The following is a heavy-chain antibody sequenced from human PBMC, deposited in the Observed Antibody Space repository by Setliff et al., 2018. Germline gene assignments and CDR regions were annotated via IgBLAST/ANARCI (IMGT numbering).Heavy chain of an antibody. CDR1: GYSFTDYW. J-gene: IGHJ5*02. D-gene: IGHD2-21*01. CDR2: IYPGNADT. V-gene: IGHV5-51*01. CDR3: ARRGERFFNWFDP. Sequence: GESLKISCKGSGYSFTDYWIAWVRQTPGKGLEWMGTIYPGNADTRYSPSFQGQVTISTDTSINTAFLQWNNLKASDAAVYYCARRGERFFNWFDPWGQGTLVTVSS.